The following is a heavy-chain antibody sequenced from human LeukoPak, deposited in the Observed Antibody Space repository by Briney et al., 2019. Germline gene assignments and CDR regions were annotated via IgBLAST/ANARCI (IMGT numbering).Heavy chain of an antibody. CDR1: GGSFSGDY. CDR2: INHSGST. J-gene: IGHJ4*02. Sequence: SETLSPTCAVYGGSFSGDYWSWSRQPPGKGLEWIGEINHSGSTNYNPSFKSRVTISVDTSENQFSLKLSSVTAADTAVYYCATASIAARRIDYWGQGTLVTVSS. V-gene: IGHV4-34*01. CDR3: ATASIAARRIDY. D-gene: IGHD6-6*01.